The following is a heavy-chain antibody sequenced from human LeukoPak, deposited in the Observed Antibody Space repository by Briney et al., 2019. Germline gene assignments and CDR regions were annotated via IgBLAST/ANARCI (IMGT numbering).Heavy chain of an antibody. J-gene: IGHJ4*02. CDR1: GGSFSGYY. CDR2: INHSGST. V-gene: IGHV4-34*01. Sequence: PSETLSLTCAVYGGSFSGYYWSWIRQPPGKGREWMGEINHSGSTNYNPSLKSRVTMSVDTSKNRFSLKLSSVTAADTAVYYCAREVHGARAFEYWGQGILVTVSS. D-gene: IGHD1-26*01. CDR3: AREVHGARAFEY.